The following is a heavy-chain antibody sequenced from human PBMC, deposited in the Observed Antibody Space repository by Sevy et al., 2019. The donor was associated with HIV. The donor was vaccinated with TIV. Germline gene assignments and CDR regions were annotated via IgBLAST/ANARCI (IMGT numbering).Heavy chain of an antibody. V-gene: IGHV3-7*01. Sequence: GGSLRLSCAVSGFTFRNFWMSWVRQAPGKGLEWVANIRQDGSEKYYVDSVRGRFTISRDNAKNSLFLQLNSLRADDTAIYYCAKSYCGSGISYGMDLWGRGTTVTVSS. J-gene: IGHJ6*02. D-gene: IGHD3-10*01. CDR2: IRQDGSEK. CDR3: AKSYCGSGISYGMDL. CDR1: GFTFRNFW.